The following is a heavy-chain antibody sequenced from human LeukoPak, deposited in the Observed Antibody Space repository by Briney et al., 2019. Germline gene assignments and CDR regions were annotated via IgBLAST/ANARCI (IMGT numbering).Heavy chain of an antibody. Sequence: GGSLRLSCAASGFTFSSYSMNWVRQAPGKGLEWVSYISSSSSTIYYADSVKGRFTISRDNAKNSLYLQMNSLRDEDTAVYYCARCPPGAAYYYDSSGYYLDYWGQGTLVTVSS. V-gene: IGHV3-48*02. CDR2: ISSSSSTI. CDR3: ARCPPGAAYYYDSSGYYLDY. J-gene: IGHJ4*02. CDR1: GFTFSSYS. D-gene: IGHD3-22*01.